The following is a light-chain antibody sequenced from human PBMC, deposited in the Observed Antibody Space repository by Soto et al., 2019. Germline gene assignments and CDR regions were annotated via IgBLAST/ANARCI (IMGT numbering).Light chain of an antibody. CDR2: AAS. J-gene: IGKJ5*01. CDR1: RVISTS. CDR3: QLLFFPPIT. V-gene: IGKV1-9*01. Sequence: DIKLNMSLSFLSPSIGESVTITCRASRVISTSLAWYQVKPGKAPKLLIYAASTLESGVPSRFSATVSGTEFSLTITSLQPEDFTPYYCQLLFFPPITFGQGGRLEI.